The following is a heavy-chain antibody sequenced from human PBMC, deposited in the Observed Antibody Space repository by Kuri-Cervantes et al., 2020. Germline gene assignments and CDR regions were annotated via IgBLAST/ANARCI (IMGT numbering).Heavy chain of an antibody. CDR3: AKLAAAGTGIFDY. J-gene: IGHJ4*02. CDR1: GFTFSSHG. V-gene: IGHV3-30*02. D-gene: IGHD6-13*01. CDR2: IWYDGSNK. Sequence: GESLKISCAASGFTFSSHGMHWVRQAPGKGLEWVAVIWYDGSNKYYADSVKGRFTISRDNSKNTLYLQMNSLRAEDTAVYYCAKLAAAGTGIFDYWGQGTLVTVSS.